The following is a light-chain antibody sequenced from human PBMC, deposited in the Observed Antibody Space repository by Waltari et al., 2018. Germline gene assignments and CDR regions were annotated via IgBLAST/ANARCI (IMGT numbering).Light chain of an antibody. V-gene: IGLV1-47*01. J-gene: IGLJ2*01. CDR2: RNN. Sequence: QSVLTQPPSASGTPGQSIAISCSGSTSNLGNNYVYWYQQFPGTAPQPLIYRNNRRPSGFPDRCSGSKSGPSASLAISGLQSEDEADYYCAAWDDSLSGVVFGGGTKVTVL. CDR1: TSNLGNNY. CDR3: AAWDDSLSGVV.